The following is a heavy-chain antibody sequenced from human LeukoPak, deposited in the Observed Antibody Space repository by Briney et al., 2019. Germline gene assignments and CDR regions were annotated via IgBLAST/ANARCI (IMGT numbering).Heavy chain of an antibody. CDR3: ARGGPDGLGTIFGVVEHRGFDP. V-gene: IGHV3-23*01. CDR2: ISGSGGST. Sequence: GGSLRLSCAASGFTFSSYAMSWVRQAPGKGLEWVSAISGSGGSTYYADSVKGRFTISRDNSKNTLYLQMNSLRAEDTAVYYCARGGPDGLGTIFGVVEHRGFDPWGQGTLVTVSS. D-gene: IGHD3-3*01. J-gene: IGHJ5*02. CDR1: GFTFSSYA.